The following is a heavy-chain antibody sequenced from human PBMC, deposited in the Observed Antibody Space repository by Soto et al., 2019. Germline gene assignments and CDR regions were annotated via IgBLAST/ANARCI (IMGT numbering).Heavy chain of an antibody. Sequence: GGSLRLSCAASGFTFSSYAMHWVRQAPGKGLEWVAVISYDGSNKYYADSVKGRFTISRDNSKNTLYLQMNSLRAEDTAVYYCARAPTISRAAAGSFDPWGQGTLVTVSS. CDR2: ISYDGSNK. V-gene: IGHV3-30-3*01. J-gene: IGHJ5*02. D-gene: IGHD6-13*01. CDR3: ARAPTISRAAAGSFDP. CDR1: GFTFSSYA.